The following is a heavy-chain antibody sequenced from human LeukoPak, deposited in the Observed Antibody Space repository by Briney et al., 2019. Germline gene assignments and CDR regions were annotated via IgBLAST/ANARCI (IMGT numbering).Heavy chain of an antibody. Sequence: GGSLRLSCAASGFTFTKYWMTWVRQAPGKGLEWVGNIKQDGSDKNYMDSVKGRFTISRDNTKNSVYLQVSSLRAEDTAVYYCAREVWGPEYWGQGTLVTVSS. CDR3: AREVWGPEY. V-gene: IGHV3-7*01. CDR2: IKQDGSDK. D-gene: IGHD1-14*01. J-gene: IGHJ4*02. CDR1: GFTFTKYW.